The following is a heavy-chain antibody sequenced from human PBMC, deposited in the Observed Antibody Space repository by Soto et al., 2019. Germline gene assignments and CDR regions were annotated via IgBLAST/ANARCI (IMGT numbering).Heavy chain of an antibody. CDR1: EFSFTTYW. CDR3: ARTSAAGKYYYGMDV. D-gene: IGHD6-13*01. J-gene: IGHJ6*02. Sequence: PGESLKISCKGSEFSFTTYWIAWVRQIPGEGLKWMGIIYPDDSRTTYSPSFQGQVTISADKSISTAYLQWSSLKASDTAMYYCARTSAAGKYYYGMDVWGQGTTVTVSS. V-gene: IGHV5-51*01. CDR2: IYPDDSRT.